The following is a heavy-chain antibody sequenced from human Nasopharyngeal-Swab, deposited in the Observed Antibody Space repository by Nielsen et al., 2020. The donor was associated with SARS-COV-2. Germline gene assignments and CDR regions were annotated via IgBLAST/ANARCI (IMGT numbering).Heavy chain of an antibody. J-gene: IGHJ5*02. D-gene: IGHD3-22*01. CDR2: INHSGST. CDR3: ATRGSHHGTSGYYNTWFDP. V-gene: IGHV4-34*01. Sequence: RQAPGKGLEWIGEINHSGSTNYNPSLKSRVTISLDTSKNQFSLNLNSVTAADTAVYFCATRGSHHGTSGYYNTWFDPGAREPWSPSPQ.